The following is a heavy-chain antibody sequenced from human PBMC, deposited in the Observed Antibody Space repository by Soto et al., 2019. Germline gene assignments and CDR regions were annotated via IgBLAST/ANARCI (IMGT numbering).Heavy chain of an antibody. V-gene: IGHV4-34*01. CDR3: ASSHPNYYYYYGMDV. CDR2: INHSGST. J-gene: IGHJ6*02. CDR1: GGSFSGYY. Sequence: NPSETLSLTCAVYGGSFSGYYWSWIRQPPGKGLEWIGEINHSGSTNYNPSLKSRVTISVDTSKNQFSLKLSSVTAADTAVYYCASSHPNYYYYYGMDVWGQGTTVTVSS.